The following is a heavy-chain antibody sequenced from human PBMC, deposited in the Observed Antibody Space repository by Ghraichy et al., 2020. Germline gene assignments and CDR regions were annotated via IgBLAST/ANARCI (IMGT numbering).Heavy chain of an antibody. CDR3: TIVSGDHRGY. Sequence: GGSLRLSCAASGFTLSGSSIHWVRQASGKGLEWVGRIRTKAENYATTYEASVKGRFTISRDDSKNTACLQMDSLSTEDTAIYYCTIVSGDHRGYWGQGTLATVSP. V-gene: IGHV3-73*01. CDR1: GFTLSGSS. J-gene: IGHJ4*02. CDR2: IRTKAENYAT. D-gene: IGHD4-17*01.